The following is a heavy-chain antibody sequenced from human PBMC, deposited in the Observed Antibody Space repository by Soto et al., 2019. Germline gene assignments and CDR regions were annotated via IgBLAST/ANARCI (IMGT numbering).Heavy chain of an antibody. CDR1: GFTVSSNY. V-gene: IGHV3-66*01. CDR3: ASPDYDILTGYYTGDY. D-gene: IGHD3-9*01. J-gene: IGHJ4*02. Sequence: GGSLRLSCAASGFTVSSNYMSWVRQAPGKGLEWVSVIYSGGSTYYADSVKGRFTISRDNSKNTLYLQMNSLRAEDTAVYYCASPDYDILTGYYTGDYWGQGTLVTVSS. CDR2: IYSGGST.